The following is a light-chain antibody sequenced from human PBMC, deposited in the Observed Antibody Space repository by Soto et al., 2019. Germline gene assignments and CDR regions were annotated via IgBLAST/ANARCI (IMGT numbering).Light chain of an antibody. CDR2: LGS. Sequence: EIVMTQSPPSLTVTPGEPASISCRSSQRLLHSNGNNFLDWYLQKPGQSPQLLIYLGSNRASGVPDRVSGSGAGTDFTLKISRVEAEDVGVSYCMQALQTPYTFGQGTKVDI. V-gene: IGKV2-28*01. CDR3: MQALQTPYT. J-gene: IGKJ2*01. CDR1: QRLLHSNGNNF.